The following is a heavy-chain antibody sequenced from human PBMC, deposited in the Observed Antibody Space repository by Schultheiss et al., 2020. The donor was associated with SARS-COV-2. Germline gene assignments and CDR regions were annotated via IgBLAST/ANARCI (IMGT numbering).Heavy chain of an antibody. CDR3: ARVHYLYGMDV. CDR2: IWYDGSNK. CDR1: GFTFSSYA. J-gene: IGHJ6*02. D-gene: IGHD1-26*01. V-gene: IGHV3-33*08. Sequence: GGSLRLSCAASGFTFSSYAMHWVRQAPGKGLEWVAVIWYDGSNKYYADSVKGRFTISRDNSKNTLYLQMNSLRAEDTAVYYCARVHYLYGMDVWGQGTTVTVSS.